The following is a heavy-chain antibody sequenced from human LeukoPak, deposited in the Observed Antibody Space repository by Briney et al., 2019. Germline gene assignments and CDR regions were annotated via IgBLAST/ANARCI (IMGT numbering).Heavy chain of an antibody. V-gene: IGHV1-2*02. CDR2: INPNSGGT. Sequence: ASVKVSCKASGYSFTSYGISWVRQAPGQGLEWMGWINPNSGGTNYAQKFQGRVTMTRDTSISTAYMELSRLRSDDTAVYYCARGGNYNWFDPWGQGTLVTVSS. CDR3: ARGGNYNWFDP. CDR1: GYSFTSYG. D-gene: IGHD4-23*01. J-gene: IGHJ5*02.